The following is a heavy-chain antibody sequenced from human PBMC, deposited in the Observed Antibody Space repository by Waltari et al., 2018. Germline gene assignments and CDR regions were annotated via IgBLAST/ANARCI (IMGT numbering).Heavy chain of an antibody. V-gene: IGHV4-34*01. D-gene: IGHD3-22*01. CDR1: GGSFSGYY. Sequence: QVQLQQWGAGLLKPSETLSLTCAVYGGSFSGYYWSWIRQPPGKGLEGIGEINHSGSTNYNPSLKSRVTISVDTSKNQFSLKLSSVTAADTAVYYCARVQMIVVAEGAFDIWGQGTMVTVSS. CDR2: INHSGST. CDR3: ARVQMIVVAEGAFDI. J-gene: IGHJ3*02.